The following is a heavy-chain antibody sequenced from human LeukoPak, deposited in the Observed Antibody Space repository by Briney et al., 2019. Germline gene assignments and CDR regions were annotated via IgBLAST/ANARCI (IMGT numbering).Heavy chain of an antibody. CDR3: ARVGYSSSWYWYFDL. J-gene: IGHJ2*01. CDR2: ISAYNGNT. Sequence: GASVKVSCKASGYTFTSYGISWVRQAPGQRLEWMGWISAYNGNTNYAQKLHGRVTMTTDTSTSTAYMELRSLRSDDTAVYYCARVGYSSSWYWYFDLWGRGTLVTVSS. D-gene: IGHD6-13*01. V-gene: IGHV1-18*01. CDR1: GYTFTSYG.